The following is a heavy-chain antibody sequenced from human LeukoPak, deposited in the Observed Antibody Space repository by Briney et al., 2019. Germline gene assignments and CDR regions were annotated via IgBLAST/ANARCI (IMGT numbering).Heavy chain of an antibody. D-gene: IGHD2-15*01. CDR2: ISAYNGNT. V-gene: IGHV1-18*01. J-gene: IGHJ5*02. CDR3: ARGVVVVAASWFDP. CDR1: GYTFTSYG. Sequence: ASVKVSCKASGYTFTSYGINWVRQAPGQGREWMGWISAYNGNTNYAQKLQGRVTMTTDTSTITAYMELRSLRSDDTAVYYCARGVVVVAASWFDPWGQGTLVTVSS.